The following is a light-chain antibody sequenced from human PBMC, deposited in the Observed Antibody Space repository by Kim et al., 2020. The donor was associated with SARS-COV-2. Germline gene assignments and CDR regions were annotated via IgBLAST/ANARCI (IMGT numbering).Light chain of an antibody. CDR3: QQYHNWPPWT. CDR1: QTVSDD. J-gene: IGKJ1*01. Sequence: IEMTQSPGILSVSPGERATLSCRASQTVSDDLAWYQQKPGQAPRLLIYAASTRATGIPARFSGSGSGTEFTLTISSLQSEDFAVYYCQQYHNWPPWTFGQGTKVDIK. V-gene: IGKV3-15*01. CDR2: AAS.